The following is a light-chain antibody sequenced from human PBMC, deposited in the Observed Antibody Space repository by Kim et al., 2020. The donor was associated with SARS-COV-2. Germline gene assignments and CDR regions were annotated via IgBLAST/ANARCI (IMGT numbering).Light chain of an antibody. J-gene: IGLJ3*02. CDR1: TGAVTGGHF. V-gene: IGLV7-46*01. CDR2: DTT. Sequence: QAVVTQEPSLTVSPGGTVTLTCGSTTGAVTGGHFPYWLQQKPGQAPRTLIYDTTNKYSWTPARFSGALLGGKAALTLSGAHPEDEADYYCLLYYSGIRVFGGGTQLTVL. CDR3: LLYYSGIRV.